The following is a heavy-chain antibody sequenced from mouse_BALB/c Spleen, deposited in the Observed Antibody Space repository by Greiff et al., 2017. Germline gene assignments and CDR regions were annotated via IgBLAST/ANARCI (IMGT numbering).Heavy chain of an antibody. CDR2: IWSGGST. D-gene: IGHD4-1*02. V-gene: IGHV2-4-1*01. Sequence: VQLQQSGPGLVQPSQSLSITCTVSGFSLTSYGVHWVRQSPGKGLEWLGVIWSGGSTDYSAAFISRLSISKDNSKSQVFFKMNSLQADDTAIYYCARNQLGDRGWFAYWGQGTLVTVSA. CDR1: GFSLTSYG. CDR3: ARNQLGDRGWFAY. J-gene: IGHJ3*01.